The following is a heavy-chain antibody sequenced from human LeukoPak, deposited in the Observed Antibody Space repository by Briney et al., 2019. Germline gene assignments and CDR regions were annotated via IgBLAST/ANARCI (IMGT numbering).Heavy chain of an antibody. Sequence: PGGSLRLSCAVSGFTFTDYWMNWVRRAPGKELEWVASIRQDGGEKSYVDSVKGRFTISRDNTKNSLYLQINSLRAEDTAVYYCARDGTAAGLYFDLWGQGTLVTVSS. J-gene: IGHJ4*01. CDR3: ARDGTAAGLYFDL. V-gene: IGHV3-7*01. CDR2: IRQDGGEK. CDR1: GFTFTDYW. D-gene: IGHD6-13*01.